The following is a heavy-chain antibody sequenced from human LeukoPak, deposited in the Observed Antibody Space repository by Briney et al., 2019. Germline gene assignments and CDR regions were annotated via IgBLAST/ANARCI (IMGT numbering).Heavy chain of an antibody. CDR3: ARVGAWIQLGYFDY. CDR2: INHSGRT. D-gene: IGHD5-18*01. V-gene: IGHV4-34*01. Sequence: SETLSLTCAVYGGSFSTYYWSWIRQPPGKGLEWIGEINHSGRTNYNPSLKSRVTISVDTSKNQFSLQLSSVTATDTAVYYCARVGAWIQLGYFDYWGQGTLVTVSS. J-gene: IGHJ4*02. CDR1: GGSFSTYY.